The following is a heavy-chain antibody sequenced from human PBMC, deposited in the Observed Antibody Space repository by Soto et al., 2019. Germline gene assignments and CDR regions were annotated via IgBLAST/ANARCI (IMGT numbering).Heavy chain of an antibody. CDR1: GYTFTSYG. D-gene: IGHD3-9*01. CDR2: ISAYNGNT. V-gene: IGHV1-18*04. J-gene: IGHJ4*02. Sequence: QVQLVQSGAEVKKPGASVKVSCKASGYTFTSYGISWVRQAPGQGLEWMGWISAYNGNTNYAQKLQGRVTMTTDTSTSTAYMELRSLISDDTAVYYCAREYYYILTGYYYFDYWGQGTLVTVSS. CDR3: AREYYYILTGYYYFDY.